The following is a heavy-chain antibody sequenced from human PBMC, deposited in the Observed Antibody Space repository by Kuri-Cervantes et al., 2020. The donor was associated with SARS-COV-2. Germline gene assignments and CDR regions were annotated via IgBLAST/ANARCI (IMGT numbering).Heavy chain of an antibody. CDR3: AKDGDSSGYYADAFDI. CDR1: GFTFSSYA. J-gene: IGHJ3*02. CDR2: ISGSGGST. D-gene: IGHD3-22*01. V-gene: IGHV3-23*01. Sequence: GGSLRLSCAASGFTFSSYAMSWVRQAPGKGLEWVSAISGSGGSTYYADSVKGRFTISRDNAKNSLYLQMNSLRAEDTAVYYCAKDGDSSGYYADAFDIRGQGTMVTVSS.